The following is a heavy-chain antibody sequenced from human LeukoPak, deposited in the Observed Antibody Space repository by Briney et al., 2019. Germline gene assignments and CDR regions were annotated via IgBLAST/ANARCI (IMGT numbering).Heavy chain of an antibody. D-gene: IGHD2-15*01. CDR1: GFTFSSYS. V-gene: IGHV3-48*04. CDR3: ARTGRQGVVVAATRSMDV. CDR2: ISSRSDRI. Sequence: GGSLRLSCAASGFTFSSYSMNWVRQAPGKGLEWVSYISSRSDRIYYADSVRGRFTISRDSAKNSLYLQMNSLRAEDTAVYYCARTGRQGVVVAATRSMDVWGQGTTVTVSS. J-gene: IGHJ6*02.